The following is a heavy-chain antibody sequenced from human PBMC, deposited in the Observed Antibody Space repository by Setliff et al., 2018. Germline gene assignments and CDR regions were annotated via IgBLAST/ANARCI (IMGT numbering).Heavy chain of an antibody. CDR1: GFSFHDYT. J-gene: IGHJ4*02. D-gene: IGHD3-22*01. Sequence: GGSLRLSCAASGFSFHDYTMQWVRQVPGKGLEWVSLSSWDGGTTYYADSLRGRFTVSRDNSNHSLFLQMNSLRPEDTALYYCARSTYYFDSSGYKSYYFDYWGQGTQVTVSS. CDR2: SSWDGGTT. V-gene: IGHV3-43*01. CDR3: ARSTYYFDSSGYKSYYFDY.